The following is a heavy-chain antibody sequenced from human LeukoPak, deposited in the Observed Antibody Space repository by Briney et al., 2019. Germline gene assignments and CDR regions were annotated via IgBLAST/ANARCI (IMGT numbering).Heavy chain of an antibody. Sequence: GASVKVSCKASGYTFTSYDINWVRQATGQGLEWMGWMNPNSGNTGYAQKFQGRVTMTRNTSISTAYMELSSLRSEDTAVYYCARAGLGYCSGGSCYWFDPWGQGALVTVSS. D-gene: IGHD2-15*01. CDR3: ARAGLGYCSGGSCYWFDP. V-gene: IGHV1-8*01. CDR1: GYTFTSYD. CDR2: MNPNSGNT. J-gene: IGHJ5*02.